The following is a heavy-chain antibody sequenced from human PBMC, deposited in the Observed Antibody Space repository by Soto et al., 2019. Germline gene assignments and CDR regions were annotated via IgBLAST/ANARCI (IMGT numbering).Heavy chain of an antibody. J-gene: IGHJ6*02. CDR2: ISNSGTTI. D-gene: IGHD4-17*01. Sequence: PGGSLRLSCAASKFIFSDYYMSWIRQAPGKGLEWVSYISNSGTTIYYADSVKGRLTISRDNAKKSLYLQMNSLRAEDTAVYYCARDTLPTDFGLGWDVWGQGTTVTVSS. CDR3: ARDTLPTDFGLGWDV. V-gene: IGHV3-11*01. CDR1: KFIFSDYY.